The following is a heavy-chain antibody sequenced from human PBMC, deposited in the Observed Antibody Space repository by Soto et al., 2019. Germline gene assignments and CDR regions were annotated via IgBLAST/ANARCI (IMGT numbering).Heavy chain of an antibody. CDR3: AIFFYDYIWGSYKGNENDVFDI. CDR2: IYYSGST. Sequence: AETLSLTCTVSGGSISSSSYYWGWIRQPPGKGLEWIGSIYYSGSTYYNPSLKSRVTISVDTSKNQFSLKLSSVTAADTVVYYCAIFFYDYIWGSYKGNENDVFDIWGQGTMVTVSS. CDR1: GGSISSSSYY. J-gene: IGHJ3*02. D-gene: IGHD3-16*01. V-gene: IGHV4-39*07.